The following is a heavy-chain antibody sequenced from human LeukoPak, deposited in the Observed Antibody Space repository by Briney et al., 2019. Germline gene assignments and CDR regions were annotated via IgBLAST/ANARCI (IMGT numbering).Heavy chain of an antibody. CDR1: GGSISSGGYS. Sequence: SQTLSLTCAVSGGSISSGGYSWSWIRQPPGKGLEWIGCIYHSGSTYYNPSLKSRVTISVDRSKNQFSLKLSSVTAADTAVYYCARGSDVYYFDYWGQGTLVTVSS. CDR3: ARGSDVYYFDY. J-gene: IGHJ4*02. CDR2: IYHSGST. V-gene: IGHV4-30-2*01.